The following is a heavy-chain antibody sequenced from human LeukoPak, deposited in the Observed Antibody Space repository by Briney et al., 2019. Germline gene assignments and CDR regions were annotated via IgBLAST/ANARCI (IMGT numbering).Heavy chain of an antibody. Sequence: PGGSLRLSCAASGFTFSSYAMSWVRQAPGKGLEWVSAISGSGGSTYYADSVKGRFTISRDNSKNTLYLQMNSLRAEDTAVYYCAKGIMVRGVIITPFDYWGQGTLVTVSS. D-gene: IGHD3-10*01. CDR2: ISGSGGST. J-gene: IGHJ4*02. CDR3: AKGIMVRGVIITPFDY. CDR1: GFTFSSYA. V-gene: IGHV3-23*01.